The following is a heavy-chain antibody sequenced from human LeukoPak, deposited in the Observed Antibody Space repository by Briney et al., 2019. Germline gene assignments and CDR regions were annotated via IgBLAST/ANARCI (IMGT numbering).Heavy chain of an antibody. CDR1: GGAISSYY. D-gene: IGHD6-13*01. V-gene: IGHV4-59*01. J-gene: IGHJ5*02. CDR2: VYYSGST. Sequence: SETLSLTCTVSGGAISSYYWSWIRQPPGKGLEWIGYVYYSGSTNYNPSLNSRVTISVDTSKNQFSLRLSSVTAADTAVYYCAREDSSSWYGWFDPWGQGTLVTVSS. CDR3: AREDSSSWYGWFDP.